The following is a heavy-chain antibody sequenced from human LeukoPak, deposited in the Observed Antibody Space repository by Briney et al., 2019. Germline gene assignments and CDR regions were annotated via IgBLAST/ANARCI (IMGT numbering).Heavy chain of an antibody. CDR2: IFSSGST. Sequence: SETLSLICSVPGGSLNGFSHYWGWIRQPPGKGLEWIGCIFSSGSTYYNPSLQSRVTISLATPNDHFSLKVRSVTAADTAVYFCARGLAHGGIANWFDPWGQGTLVTVAS. V-gene: IGHV4-39*07. CDR3: ARGLAHGGIANWFDP. CDR1: GGSLNGFSHY. J-gene: IGHJ5*02. D-gene: IGHD2-21*01.